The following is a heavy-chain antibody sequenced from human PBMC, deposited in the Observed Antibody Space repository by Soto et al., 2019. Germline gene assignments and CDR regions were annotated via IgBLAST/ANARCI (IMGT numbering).Heavy chain of an antibody. CDR1: GDSVSSPYS. D-gene: IGHD6-19*01. CDR2: VFHTGTT. Sequence: QVQLQESGPGLVKPSGTLSLTCAVSGDSVSSPYSWCWVRQPPGKGLEWIGEVFHTGTTSYNPSLRSRVTISMDNSNHQFSLDLSYVTAADTAVYYCARSAGWYAVHSWGPGTLVIVSS. J-gene: IGHJ4*02. CDR3: ARSAGWYAVHS. V-gene: IGHV4-4*02.